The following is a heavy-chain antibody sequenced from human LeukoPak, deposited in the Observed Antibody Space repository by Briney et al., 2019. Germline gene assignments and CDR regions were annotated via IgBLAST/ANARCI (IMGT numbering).Heavy chain of an antibody. J-gene: IGHJ4*02. CDR1: GFTFSSYS. CDR2: ISSSSSYI. V-gene: IGHV3-21*01. Sequence: GSLRLSCAASGFTFSSYSMKWVRQAPGKGLEWVSSISSSSSYIYYADSVKGRFTISRDNAKNSLYLQMNSLRAEDTAVYYCARVEYCSSTSCYLYNYWGQGTLVTVSS. D-gene: IGHD2-2*01. CDR3: ARVEYCSSTSCYLYNY.